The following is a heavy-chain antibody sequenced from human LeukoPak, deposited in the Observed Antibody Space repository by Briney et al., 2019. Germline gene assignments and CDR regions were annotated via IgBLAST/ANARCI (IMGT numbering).Heavy chain of an antibody. CDR1: GFTFSDYS. Sequence: GGSLRLSCVTSGFTFSDYSMSWVRQAPGKGLEWISYISSSSSTIYYANSVKGRFIISRDNAEKSLHLQMNSLRVEDTAAYFCAREGGTYWGQGTPATVSS. V-gene: IGHV3-48*01. CDR2: ISSSSSTI. D-gene: IGHD3-16*01. J-gene: IGHJ4*02. CDR3: AREGGTY.